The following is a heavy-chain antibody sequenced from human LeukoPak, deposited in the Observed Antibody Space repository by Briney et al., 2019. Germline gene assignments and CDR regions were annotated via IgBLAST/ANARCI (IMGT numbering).Heavy chain of an antibody. D-gene: IGHD3-22*01. CDR2: ISSSGSTI. V-gene: IGHV3-11*01. Sequence: KPGGSLRLSCAASGFTFSDYYMSWIRQAPGKGLEWVSYISSSGSTIDYAESVKGRFTISRDNAKNSPYLQMNSLRAEDTAVYHCARYYNYDSSGYPPYYYYGMDVWGRGTTVTVSS. CDR3: ARYYNYDSSGYPPYYYYGMDV. CDR1: GFTFSDYY. J-gene: IGHJ6*02.